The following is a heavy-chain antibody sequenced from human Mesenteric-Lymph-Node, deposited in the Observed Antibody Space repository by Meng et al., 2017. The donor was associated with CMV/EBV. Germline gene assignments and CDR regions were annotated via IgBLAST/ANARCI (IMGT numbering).Heavy chain of an antibody. V-gene: IGHV4-4*02. CDR1: SSGNW. Sequence: SSGNWWSWVRRRPGEGLGWIGESYHSGNTNYNPSLKGRVTISVGKSKSQFSLKLSSVTAADTAMYYCARDRRTYGSGSYPIYYFDYWGQGTLVTVSS. CDR2: SYHSGNT. CDR3: ARDRRTYGSGSYPIYYFDY. D-gene: IGHD3-10*01. J-gene: IGHJ4*02.